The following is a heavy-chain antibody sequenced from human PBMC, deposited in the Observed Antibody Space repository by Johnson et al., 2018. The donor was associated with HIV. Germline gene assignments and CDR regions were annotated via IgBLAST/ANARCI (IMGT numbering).Heavy chain of an antibody. CDR1: GFTFSSYW. Sequence: VQLVESGGGLVQPGGSLRLSCAASGFTFSSYWMSWVRQAPGKGLEWVANIKQDGSEKYYVDSVKGRFTISRDNAKNSLYLQMNSLRAEDTAVYYCAMGGSCLNAHFDIWGQGTMVTVSS. D-gene: IGHD2-15*01. CDR3: AMGGSCLNAHFDI. CDR2: IKQDGSEK. J-gene: IGHJ3*02. V-gene: IGHV3-7*05.